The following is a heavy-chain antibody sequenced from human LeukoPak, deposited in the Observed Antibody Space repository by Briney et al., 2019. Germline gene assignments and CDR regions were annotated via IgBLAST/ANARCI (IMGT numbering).Heavy chain of an antibody. CDR3: ARDLSAAFDF. CDR2: LVYDARS. J-gene: IGHJ4*02. Sequence: GGSLRLSCAASGFPFSSYGVHWVRQAPGKGLEWVARLVYDARSDYANSVKGRFSISRDDSKNTLFLDMGNLRVEDTALYYCARDLSAAFDFWGQGVLVTVSS. V-gene: IGHV3-33*01. D-gene: IGHD6-19*01. CDR1: GFPFSSYG.